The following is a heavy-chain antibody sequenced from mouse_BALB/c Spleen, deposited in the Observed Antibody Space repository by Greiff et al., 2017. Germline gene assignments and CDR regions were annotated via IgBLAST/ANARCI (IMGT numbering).Heavy chain of an antibody. J-gene: IGHJ2*01. CDR1: GYTFTSYY. D-gene: IGHD2-3*01. V-gene: IGHV1S81*02. CDR3: TRGPDGYYLDY. CDR2: INPSNGGT. Sequence: VQGVESGAELVKPGASVKLSCKASGYTFTSYYMYWVKQRPGQGLEWIGEINPSNGGTNFNEKFKSKATLTVDKSSSTAYMQLSSLTSEDSAVYYCTRGPDGYYLDYWGQGTTLTVSS.